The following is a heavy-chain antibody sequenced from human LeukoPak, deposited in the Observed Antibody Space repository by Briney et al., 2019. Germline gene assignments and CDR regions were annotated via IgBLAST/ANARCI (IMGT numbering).Heavy chain of an antibody. CDR1: GGSISTYYW. Sequence: TLSLTCTVSGGSISTYYWSWIRQPPGKALEWLARIDWDDDKYYSTSLKTRLTISKDTSKNQVVLTMTNMDPVDTATYYCARHYYDSSGYSFDYWGQGTLVTVSS. CDR2: IDWDDDK. CDR3: ARHYYDSSGYSFDY. V-gene: IGHV2-70*11. J-gene: IGHJ4*02. D-gene: IGHD3-22*01.